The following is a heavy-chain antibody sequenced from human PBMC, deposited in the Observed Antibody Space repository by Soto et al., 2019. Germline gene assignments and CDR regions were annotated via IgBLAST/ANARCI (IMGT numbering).Heavy chain of an antibody. J-gene: IGHJ6*02. CDR3: ARDLAVAGNDYYYGMDV. CDR2: IYYSGST. V-gene: IGHV4-59*01. CDR1: GGSISSYY. D-gene: IGHD6-19*01. Sequence: PSETLSLTCTVSGGSISSYYWSWIRQPLGKGLEWIGYIYYSGSTNYNPSLKSRVTISVDTSKNQFSLKLSSVTAADTAVYYCARDLAVAGNDYYYGMDVWGQGTTVTVSS.